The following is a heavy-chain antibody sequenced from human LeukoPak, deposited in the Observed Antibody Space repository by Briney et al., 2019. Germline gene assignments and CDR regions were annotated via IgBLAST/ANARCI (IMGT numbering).Heavy chain of an antibody. CDR2: ISWNSGSI. CDR1: GFTFDDYA. J-gene: IGHJ4*02. Sequence: GGSLRLSCAASGFTFDDYAMHWVRQAPGKGLERVSGISWNSGSIGYADSVKGRFTISRDNAKNSLYLQMNSLRAEDTALYYCAKDLRRVIVTYYFDYWGQGTLVTVSS. V-gene: IGHV3-9*01. CDR3: AKDLRRVIVTYYFDY. D-gene: IGHD3-16*02.